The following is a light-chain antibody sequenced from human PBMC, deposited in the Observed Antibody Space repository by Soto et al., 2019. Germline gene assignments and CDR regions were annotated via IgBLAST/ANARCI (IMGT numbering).Light chain of an antibody. J-gene: IGKJ3*01. CDR1: QGISDY. Sequence: IQLTQSPSSLSASVGDSVTITCRASQGISDYLAWYQQKPGKAPKLLIYAASILEIGVPSRFSGSGSGTDFTLTISSLQPEDFATYSCQQLNSYPFTFGPGAKVDIK. V-gene: IGKV1-9*01. CDR3: QQLNSYPFT. CDR2: AAS.